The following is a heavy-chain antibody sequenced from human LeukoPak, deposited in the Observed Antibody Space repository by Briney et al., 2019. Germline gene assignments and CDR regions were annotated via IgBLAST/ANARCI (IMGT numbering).Heavy chain of an antibody. Sequence: ASVKVSYKASGYTFTSYGISSARQAPGQGLEWMGWISAYNGNTNYAQKLQGRVTMTTDTSTSTAYMELRSLRSDDTAVYYCARSYSNLLDYWGQGTLVTVSP. CDR1: GYTFTSYG. CDR3: ARSYSNLLDY. V-gene: IGHV1-18*01. J-gene: IGHJ4*02. D-gene: IGHD6-13*01. CDR2: ISAYNGNT.